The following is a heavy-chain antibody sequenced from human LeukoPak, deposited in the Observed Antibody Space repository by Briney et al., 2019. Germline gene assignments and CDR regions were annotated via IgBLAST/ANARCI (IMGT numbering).Heavy chain of an antibody. V-gene: IGHV4-61*02. CDR1: GGSISSGSYY. J-gene: IGHJ4*02. CDR3: ARALGSSGYYYY. D-gene: IGHD3-22*01. CDR2: IYTSGST. Sequence: SQTLSLTCTVSGGSISSGSYYWRWLRQPAGTGLEWIGRIYTSGSTNDNPSLKSRVTISVDTSKNQFSLKLSSVTAADTAVYYCARALGSSGYYYYWGQGTLVTVSS.